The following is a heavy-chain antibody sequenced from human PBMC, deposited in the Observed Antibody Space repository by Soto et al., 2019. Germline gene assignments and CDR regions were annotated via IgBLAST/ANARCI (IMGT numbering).Heavy chain of an antibody. Sequence: QVQLVESGGGVVQPGRSLRLSCAASGFTFSTYDMHWVRQAPGKGLDWVAEIWYDGSNQDYADSVKGRFTISRDNSKNTLFLQMNSLRGEDTGVYYCARGYGVKSGTFDFWGQGTMVTVSS. D-gene: IGHD4-17*01. CDR1: GFTFSTYD. CDR3: ARGYGVKSGTFDF. CDR2: IWYDGSNQ. J-gene: IGHJ3*01. V-gene: IGHV3-33*01.